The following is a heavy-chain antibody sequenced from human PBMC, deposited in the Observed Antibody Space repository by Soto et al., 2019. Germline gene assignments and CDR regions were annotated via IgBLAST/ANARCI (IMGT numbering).Heavy chain of an antibody. CDR2: VYYSGTT. CDR1: GGSVSNKTYY. J-gene: IGHJ4*02. V-gene: IGHV4-61*01. D-gene: IGHD4-17*01. CDR3: ARTTAVPNTLRSRYFFDY. Sequence: QVQLQESGPGLLKPSETLSLTCSVSGGSVSNKTYYWSWIRQPPGKRLEWIGYVYYSGTTNYNPSLTSRVTISVALSKNQFSLRLSSVTTADTALYYCARTTAVPNTLRSRYFFDYWGQGTLVTVSS.